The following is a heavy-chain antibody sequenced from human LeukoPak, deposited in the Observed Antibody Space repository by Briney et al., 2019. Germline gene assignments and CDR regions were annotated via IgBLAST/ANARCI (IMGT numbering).Heavy chain of an antibody. CDR2: IGTAGDT. D-gene: IGHD3-10*01. CDR1: GFTFSSYD. J-gene: IGHJ6*02. V-gene: IGHV3-13*01. CDR3: ARDHGSNGMDV. Sequence: GGSLRLSCAASGFTFSSYDMHWVRQATGKGLEWVSTIGTAGDTYYPGSVKGRFTISRENAKNSLYLQMNSLRAGDTAVYYCARDHGSNGMDVWGQGTTVTVSS.